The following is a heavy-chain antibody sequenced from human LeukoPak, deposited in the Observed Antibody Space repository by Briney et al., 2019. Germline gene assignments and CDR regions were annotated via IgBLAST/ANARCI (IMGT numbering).Heavy chain of an antibody. D-gene: IGHD3-16*01. CDR1: SFTFSNAW. J-gene: IGHJ6*02. V-gene: IGHV3-15*07. CDR3: ARDGITLHGYYGMDV. Sequence: GGSLRLSCAASSFTFSNAWMNWVRQAPGKGLEWVGRIKSNPDGGAADYAAPVKGRFTISRDNSKNTLYLQMNSLRAEDTAVYYCARDGITLHGYYGMDVWGQGTTVTVSS. CDR2: IKSNPDGGAA.